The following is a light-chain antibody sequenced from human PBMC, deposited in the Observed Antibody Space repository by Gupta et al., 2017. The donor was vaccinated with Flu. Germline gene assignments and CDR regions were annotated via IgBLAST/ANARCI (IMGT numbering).Light chain of an antibody. CDR1: HRGGTK. J-gene: IGKJ2*04. CDR3: QQYSDWATRS. Sequence: TPVGVPGERAPPPRRAGHRGGTKLGAFKQRPGPAPRLLIYAGSIRGTGITARFSGRGDGTELFLTISNRQSEDVAAYHCQQYSDWATRSFGQGTKIEI. CDR2: AGS. V-gene: IGKV3D-15*03.